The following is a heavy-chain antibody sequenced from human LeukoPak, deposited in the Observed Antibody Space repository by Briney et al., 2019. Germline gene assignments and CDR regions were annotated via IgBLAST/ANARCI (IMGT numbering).Heavy chain of an antibody. Sequence: GGSLRLSCAASGFTFSSYAMSWVRQAPGKGLEWVSAISGSGGSTYYADSVKGRFTISRGNSKNTLYLQMNSLRAEDTAVYYCAKSVYDFWSGYYSAPYYFDYWGQGTLVTVSS. J-gene: IGHJ4*02. CDR2: ISGSGGST. CDR3: AKSVYDFWSGYYSAPYYFDY. V-gene: IGHV3-23*01. CDR1: GFTFSSYA. D-gene: IGHD3-3*01.